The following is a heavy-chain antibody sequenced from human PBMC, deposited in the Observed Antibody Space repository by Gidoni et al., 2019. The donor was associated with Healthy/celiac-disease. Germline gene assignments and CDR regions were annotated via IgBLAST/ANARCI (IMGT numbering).Heavy chain of an antibody. CDR2: ISGSGGST. CDR1: GFTFSSYA. CDR3: AKTARLSGLIKIAAAGPYYGMDV. V-gene: IGHV3-23*01. D-gene: IGHD6-13*01. Sequence: EVQLLESGGGLVQPGGSLRLSCAASGFTFSSYAMSWVRQAPGKGLEWVSAISGSGGSTYYADSVKGRFTISRDNSKNTLYLQMNSLRAEDTAVYYCAKTARLSGLIKIAAAGPYYGMDVWGQGTTVAVSS. J-gene: IGHJ6*02.